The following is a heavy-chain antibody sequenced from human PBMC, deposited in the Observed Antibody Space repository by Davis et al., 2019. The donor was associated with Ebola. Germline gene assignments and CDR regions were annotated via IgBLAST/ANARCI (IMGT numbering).Heavy chain of an antibody. V-gene: IGHV4-59*01. Sequence: MPGGSLRLSCTVSGGSISSYYWSWIRQPPGKGLEWIGYIYYSGSTNYNPSLKSRVTISVDTSKNQFSLKLSSVTAADTAVYYCARIHAYCGGDCYPFDYWGQGTLVTVSS. J-gene: IGHJ4*02. CDR1: GGSISSYY. D-gene: IGHD2-21*02. CDR3: ARIHAYCGGDCYPFDY. CDR2: IYYSGST.